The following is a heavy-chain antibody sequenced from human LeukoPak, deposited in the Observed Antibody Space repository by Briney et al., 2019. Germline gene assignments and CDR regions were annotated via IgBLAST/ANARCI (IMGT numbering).Heavy chain of an antibody. CDR2: IKGRTCSETA. V-gene: IGHV3-15*07. D-gene: IGHD5-24*01. CDR3: AWMATVLSVDV. CDR1: GLTCREVW. J-gene: IGHJ4*02. Sequence: PAGPLSLSGVASGLTCREVWVVWVRQDQGKGLEWVGRIKGRTCSETADFAAPVKGRFTLSRDDSKNTVYLQMNSLNTEDTAMYFCAWMATVLSVDVWGQGTLVTVSS.